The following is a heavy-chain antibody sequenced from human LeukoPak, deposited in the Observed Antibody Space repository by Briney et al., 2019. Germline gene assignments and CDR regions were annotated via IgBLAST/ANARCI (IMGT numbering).Heavy chain of an antibody. J-gene: IGHJ4*02. D-gene: IGHD6-13*01. V-gene: IGHV3-30*02. CDR3: ARAIRYSSSWYQTTGAAELDY. Sequence: GGSLRLSCAASGFTFSSYGMHWVRLAPGKGLEWVAFIRYDGSNKYYADSVKGRFTISRDNSKNTLYLQMNSLRAEDTAVYYCARAIRYSSSWYQTTGAAELDYWGQGTLVTVSS. CDR1: GFTFSSYG. CDR2: IRYDGSNK.